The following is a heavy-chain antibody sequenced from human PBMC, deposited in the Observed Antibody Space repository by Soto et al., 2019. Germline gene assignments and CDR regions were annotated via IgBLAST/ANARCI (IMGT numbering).Heavy chain of an antibody. D-gene: IGHD5-12*01. V-gene: IGHV1-69*01. CDR1: GGTFNNYA. Sequence: QVQLVQSGAEMKKPGSSVKVSCKTSGGTFNNYAISWVRQAPGQGLEWMGGIISIFGSENYAQKFQGRVTITADESTSTAYMELSSLRSEDTAVYYCARGRGYDNLDPFDIWGQGTMVAVSS. CDR3: ARGRGYDNLDPFDI. CDR2: IISIFGSE. J-gene: IGHJ3*02.